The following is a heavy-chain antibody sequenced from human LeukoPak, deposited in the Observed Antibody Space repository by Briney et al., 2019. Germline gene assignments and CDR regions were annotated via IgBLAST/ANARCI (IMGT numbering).Heavy chain of an antibody. CDR2: IDPKNDDT. Sequence: GASVKVSCKASGYSVTGHYVHWVRQAPGQGLEWMGWIDPKNDDTNIAQKFRGRVTMTRDTSNNTVYMDLSALISDDTAGYYCARDRATSSDWFGRDDFYYWGQGTLVTVSS. D-gene: IGHD6-19*01. CDR3: ARDRATSSDWFGRDDFYY. V-gene: IGHV1-2*02. J-gene: IGHJ4*02. CDR1: GYSVTGHY.